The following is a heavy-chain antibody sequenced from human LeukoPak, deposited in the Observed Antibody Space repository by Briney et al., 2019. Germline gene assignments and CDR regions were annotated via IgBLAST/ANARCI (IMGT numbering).Heavy chain of an antibody. D-gene: IGHD5-18*01. J-gene: IGHJ4*02. CDR3: ARDVNSYAHCGH. CDR1: GFTVSSNY. Sequence: GGSLRPSCAASGFTVSSNYMSWVRQAPGKGLERVSIIYKDGRTYYADSVKGRFTISRDNSRNMLYLQMNSLRAEDTAVYYCARDVNSYAHCGHWGQGTLVTVSS. CDR2: IYKDGRT. V-gene: IGHV3-53*01.